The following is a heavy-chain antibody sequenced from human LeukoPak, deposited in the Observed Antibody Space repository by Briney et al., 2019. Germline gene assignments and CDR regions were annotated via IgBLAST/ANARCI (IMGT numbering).Heavy chain of an antibody. D-gene: IGHD6-6*01. J-gene: IGHJ5*02. Sequence: AETLSLTCTVWGGSISSYYWRWIRQPPGKGGEGRGYIYYSASTNYNPSLKSRVTISVDTSKNQFSLKLSSVTAADTAVYYCARGGVRGSSSAWFDPWGQGTLVTVSS. V-gene: IGHV4-59*01. CDR1: GGSISSYY. CDR2: IYYSAST. CDR3: ARGGVRGSSSAWFDP.